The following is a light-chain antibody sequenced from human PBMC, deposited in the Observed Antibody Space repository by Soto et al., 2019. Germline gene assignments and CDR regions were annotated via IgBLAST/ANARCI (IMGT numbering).Light chain of an antibody. CDR2: GNS. V-gene: IGLV1-40*01. CDR1: SSNIGATYD. CDR3: QSYDSSLSAHYV. Sequence: SVLTQPPSVSGAPGQRVTISCTGSSSNIGATYDVQWYQQLPGTAPKLLIYGNSNRPSGVPDRFSGSKSGTSASLAITGFLADDEADYYCQSYDSSLSAHYVFGTGTKVTVL. J-gene: IGLJ1*01.